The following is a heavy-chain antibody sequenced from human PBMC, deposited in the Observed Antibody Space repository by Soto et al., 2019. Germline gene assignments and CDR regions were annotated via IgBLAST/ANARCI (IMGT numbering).Heavy chain of an antibody. Sequence: QVQLVQSGAEVKKPGSSVKVSCKASGGTFSSYAISWVRQAPGQGLEWMGGIIPIFGTANYAQKVQGRVTINADESTSTAYMELSSLRSEDTAVYYCAGVYNWNLDWFDPWGQGTLVTVSS. V-gene: IGHV1-69*12. J-gene: IGHJ5*02. CDR3: AGVYNWNLDWFDP. CDR1: GGTFSSYA. CDR2: IIPIFGTA. D-gene: IGHD1-7*01.